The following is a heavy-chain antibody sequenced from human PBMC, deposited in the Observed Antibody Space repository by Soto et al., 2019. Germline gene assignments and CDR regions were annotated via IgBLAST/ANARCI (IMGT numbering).Heavy chain of an antibody. CDR3: ARDVAGRYCSSTSCYGGAFDI. CDR2: ISGSGGST. D-gene: IGHD2-2*01. CDR1: GFTFSSYA. J-gene: IGHJ3*02. Sequence: PGGSLRLSCAASGFTFSSYAMSWVRQAPGKGLEWVSAISGSGGSTYYADSVKGRFTISRDNSKNTLYLQMNSLRAEDTAVYYCARDVAGRYCSSTSCYGGAFDIWGQGTMVTVSS. V-gene: IGHV3-23*01.